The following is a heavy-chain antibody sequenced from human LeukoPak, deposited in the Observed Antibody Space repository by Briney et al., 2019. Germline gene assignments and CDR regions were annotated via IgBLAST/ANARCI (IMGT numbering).Heavy chain of an antibody. CDR1: GFTFSSYS. V-gene: IGHV3-21*01. Sequence: GGSLRPSCAASGFTFSSYSMNWVRQAPGKGLEWVSSISSSSSYIYYADSVKDRFTISRDNAKNSLYLQMNSLRAEDTAVYYCARDSTDFDCWGQGTLVTVSP. CDR2: ISSSSSYI. J-gene: IGHJ4*02. CDR3: ARDSTDFDC.